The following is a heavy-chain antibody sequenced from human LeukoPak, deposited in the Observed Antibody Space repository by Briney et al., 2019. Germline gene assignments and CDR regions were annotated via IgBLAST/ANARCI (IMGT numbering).Heavy chain of an antibody. CDR3: AKGGGGGRCYSLSLCAFDI. CDR2: INSDGSST. Sequence: PGGSLRLSCAASGFTFSSYWMHWVRQAPGKGLVWVSRINSDGSSTSYADSVKGRFTISRDNAKNTLYLQMNSLRAEDTAVYYCAKGGGGGRCYSLSLCAFDIWGQGTMVTVSS. V-gene: IGHV3-74*01. D-gene: IGHD2-15*01. J-gene: IGHJ3*02. CDR1: GFTFSSYW.